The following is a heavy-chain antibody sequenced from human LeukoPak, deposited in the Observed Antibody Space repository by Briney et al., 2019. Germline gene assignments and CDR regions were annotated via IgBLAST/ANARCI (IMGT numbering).Heavy chain of an antibody. CDR3: ARGHCSGGSCSDDAFDI. J-gene: IGHJ3*02. CDR1: GGSISSYY. CDR2: IYYSGST. V-gene: IGHV4-59*01. Sequence: SETLSLTCTVSGGSISSYYWSWLRQPPGKGLEWIGYIYYSGSTNYNPSLKSRVTISVDTSKNQFSLKLSSVTAADTAVYYCARGHCSGGSCSDDAFDIWGQGTMVTVSS. D-gene: IGHD2-15*01.